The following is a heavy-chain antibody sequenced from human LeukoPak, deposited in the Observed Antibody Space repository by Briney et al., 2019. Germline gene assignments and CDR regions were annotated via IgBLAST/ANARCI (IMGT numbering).Heavy chain of an antibody. CDR3: ALPGYSSGWYFSWFDP. CDR2: MNPNSGNT. D-gene: IGHD6-19*01. Sequence: DSVKVSCKASGYTFTSYDINWVRQAPGQGLEWMGWMNPNSGNTGYAQKFQGRVAMTRNTSISTAYMELSSLRSEDTAVYYCALPGYSSGWYFSWFDPWGQGTLVTVSS. V-gene: IGHV1-8*01. J-gene: IGHJ5*02. CDR1: GYTFTSYD.